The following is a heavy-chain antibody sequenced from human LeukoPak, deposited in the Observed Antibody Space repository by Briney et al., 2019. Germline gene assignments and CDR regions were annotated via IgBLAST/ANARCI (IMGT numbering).Heavy chain of an antibody. CDR3: ARGYDYVWGSYPVDY. CDR2: ISAYNGNT. Sequence: ASVRVSCKASGYPFTSFGISWVRQAPGQGLEWMGWISAYNGNTNYAQKLQGRVTMTTDTSTSTAYMELRSLRSDDTAVYYCARGYDYVWGSYPVDYWGQGTLVTVSS. J-gene: IGHJ4*02. CDR1: GYPFTSFG. V-gene: IGHV1-18*01. D-gene: IGHD3-16*02.